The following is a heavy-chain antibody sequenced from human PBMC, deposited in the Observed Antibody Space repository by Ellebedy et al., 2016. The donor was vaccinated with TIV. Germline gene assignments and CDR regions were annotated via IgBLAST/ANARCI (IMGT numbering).Heavy chain of an antibody. CDR3: ARERGVIYFDY. J-gene: IGHJ4*02. CDR1: GYSFTNYG. Sequence: AASVKVSCKASGYSFTNYGVSWVRQAPGQGLEWMAWISAYNAETNYAQKFQGRVTVTTDTSTSTVYMELRSLRSDDTAVYYCARERGVIYFDYWGQGTLVTVSS. CDR2: ISAYNAET. V-gene: IGHV1-18*01. D-gene: IGHD2-8*01.